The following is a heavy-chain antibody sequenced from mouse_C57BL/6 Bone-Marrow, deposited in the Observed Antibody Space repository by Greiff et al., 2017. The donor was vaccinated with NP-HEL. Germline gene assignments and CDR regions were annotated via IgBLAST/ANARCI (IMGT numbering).Heavy chain of an antibody. Sequence: QVQLQQSGPGLVQPSQSLSITCTVSGFSLTSYGVHWVRQSPGKGLEWLGVIWSGGSTDYNAAFISRLSISKDNSKSQVFFKMNSLPADDTAIYYCASSNFFAYWGQGTLVTVSA. V-gene: IGHV2-2*01. CDR3: ASSNFFAY. CDR2: IWSGGST. J-gene: IGHJ3*01. CDR1: GFSLTSYG. D-gene: IGHD2-5*01.